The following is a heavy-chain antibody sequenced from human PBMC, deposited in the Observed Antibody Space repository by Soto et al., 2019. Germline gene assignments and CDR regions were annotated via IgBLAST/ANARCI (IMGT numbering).Heavy chain of an antibody. V-gene: IGHV3-33*01. J-gene: IGHJ4*02. D-gene: IGHD6-13*01. Sequence: QVQLVESGGGVVQPGRSLRLSCAASGFTFSSYGMHWVRQAPGKGLEWVAVIWYDGSNKYYADSVKGRFTISRDNSKNTLYLQMNSLRAEDTAVYYCASWGIAAGDYWVQGTLVTVSS. CDR2: IWYDGSNK. CDR3: ASWGIAAGDY. CDR1: GFTFSSYG.